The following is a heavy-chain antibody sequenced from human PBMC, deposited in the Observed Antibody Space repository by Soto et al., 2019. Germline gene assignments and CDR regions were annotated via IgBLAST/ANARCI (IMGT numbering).Heavy chain of an antibody. V-gene: IGHV3-53*01. CDR3: ARFPGGYCTHSCYGMDV. CDR1: GLTVYRHY. Sequence: GFLKLSCAASGLTVYRHYMSWVRPAPGKGLEWVSVIYSGDSTYYADSVKGRFTISRDNSKNTLYLQMNNLRGEDTAVYYFARFPGGYCTHSCYGMDVWGQGTTVTVSS. D-gene: IGHD3-3*01. J-gene: IGHJ6*02. CDR2: IYSGDST.